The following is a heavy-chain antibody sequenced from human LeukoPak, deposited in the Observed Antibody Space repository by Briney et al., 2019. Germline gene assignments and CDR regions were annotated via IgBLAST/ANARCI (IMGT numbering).Heavy chain of an antibody. D-gene: IGHD2-15*01. CDR1: GGSISTYF. V-gene: IGHV4-59*12. J-gene: IGHJ4*02. CDR2: IYYSGST. Sequence: SETLSLTCTVSGGSISTYFWSWIRQPPGKGLEWIGYIYYSGSTNYNPSLKSRVTISVDTPKNEFSLKLSSVTAADTAVYYCARDRSYCSGGSCSYYFDYWGQGTLVTVPS. CDR3: ARDRSYCSGGSCSYYFDY.